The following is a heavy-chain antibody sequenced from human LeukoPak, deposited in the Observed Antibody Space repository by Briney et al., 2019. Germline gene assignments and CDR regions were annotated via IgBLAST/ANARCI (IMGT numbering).Heavy chain of an antibody. V-gene: IGHV3-43*02. Sequence: PGGSLRLSCAASGFTFDDYAMHWVRQAPGKGLEWVSLISGDGGSTYYADSVKGRFTISRDNSKNSLYLQMNSLGTEDTALYYCAKDLAMVVTLYYYYMDVWGKGTTVTVSS. CDR1: GFTFDDYA. J-gene: IGHJ6*03. D-gene: IGHD4-23*01. CDR2: ISGDGGST. CDR3: AKDLAMVVTLYYYYMDV.